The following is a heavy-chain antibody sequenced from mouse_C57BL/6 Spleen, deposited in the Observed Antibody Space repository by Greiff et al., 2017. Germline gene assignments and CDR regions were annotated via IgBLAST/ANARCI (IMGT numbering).Heavy chain of an antibody. CDR3: ARSKGYENYAMDY. Sequence: VQLQQPGAELVKPGASVKLSCKASGYTFTSYWMHWVKQRPGQGLEWIGMIHPNSGSTNYNEKLKSKATLTVDKSSSTAYMQLSSLTSEDSAVYYCARSKGYENYAMDYWGQGTSVTVSS. V-gene: IGHV1-64*01. CDR1: GYTFTSYW. D-gene: IGHD2-2*01. CDR2: IHPNSGST. J-gene: IGHJ4*01.